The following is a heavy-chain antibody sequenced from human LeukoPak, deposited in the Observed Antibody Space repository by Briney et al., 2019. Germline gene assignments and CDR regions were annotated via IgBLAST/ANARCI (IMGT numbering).Heavy chain of an antibody. V-gene: IGHV4-61*01. CDR2: IYYSGST. CDR3: ARDRLEWSHPTHYYYYGMDV. CDR1: GGSVSSGSYY. Sequence: PSETLSLTCTVSGGSVSSGSYYWSWIRQPPGKGLEWIGYIYYSGSTNYNPSLKSRVTISVDTSKNQFSLKLSSVTAADTAVYYCARDRLEWSHPTHYYYYGMDVWGQGTTVTVSS. J-gene: IGHJ6*02. D-gene: IGHD3-3*01.